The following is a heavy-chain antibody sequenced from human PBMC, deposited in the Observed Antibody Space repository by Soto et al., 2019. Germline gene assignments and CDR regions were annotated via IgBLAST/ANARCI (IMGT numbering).Heavy chain of an antibody. CDR3: VRLIGNRWLDF. CDR2: TYYRSRWYN. CDR1: GDSVSTSSFT. V-gene: IGHV6-1*01. Sequence: PSQTLSLTCAISGDSVSTSSFTWNWIRQSPSRGLEWLGRTYYRSRWYNDYAESVKSRITINPDTSKNQFSLHLNSVTPEDTAVYYCVRLIGNRWLDFWGQTTLLTVS. D-gene: IGHD2-8*01. J-gene: IGHJ5*01.